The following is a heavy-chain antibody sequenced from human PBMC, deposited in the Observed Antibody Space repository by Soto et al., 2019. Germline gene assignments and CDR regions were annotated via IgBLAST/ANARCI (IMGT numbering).Heavy chain of an antibody. CDR1: GITFGSRA. CDR3: ARDPDCSSTSCYVYYYYGMDV. V-gene: IGHV3-23*01. Sequence: EVQLLESGGDLIQPGGSLRLSCVASGITFGSRAMSWVRQAPGEGLEWVSTITDTGGDAKYADSVRGRFTISRDNSKKTLYLQMNSLRAEDTAVYYCARDPDCSSTSCYVYYYYGMDVWGQGTTVTVSS. J-gene: IGHJ6*02. CDR2: ITDTGGDA. D-gene: IGHD2-2*01.